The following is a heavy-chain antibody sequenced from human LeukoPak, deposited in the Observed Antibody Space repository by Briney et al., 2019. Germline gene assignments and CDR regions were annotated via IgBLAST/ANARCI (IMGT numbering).Heavy chain of an antibody. D-gene: IGHD5-18*01. CDR2: FDPEDGET. V-gene: IGHV1-24*01. J-gene: IGHJ4*02. CDR1: GYTLTELS. Sequence: EASVKVSCKVSGYTLTELSMHWVRQAPGKGLEWMGGFDPEDGETIYAQKFQGRVTMTEDTSTDTAYMELSSLRSEDTAVYYCVRDGYSYGLLSKDFDYWGQGTLVTVSS. CDR3: VRDGYSYGLLSKDFDY.